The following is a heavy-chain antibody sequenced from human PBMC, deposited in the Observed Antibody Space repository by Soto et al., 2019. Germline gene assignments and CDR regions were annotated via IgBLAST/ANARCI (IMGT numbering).Heavy chain of an antibody. D-gene: IGHD3-3*01. V-gene: IGHV4-61*08. J-gene: IGHJ4*02. CDR3: ARDFAYFDS. CDR2: VYHTGRT. CDR1: GASVSTDGYY. Sequence: SETLSLTCTVSGASVSTDGYYWSWIRQPPGKGLEWIGYVYHTGRTSYNPSLKSRVSISMDTSKNQFSLNLDSVTAADTAVYFCARDFAYFDSWGQGTLVTVSS.